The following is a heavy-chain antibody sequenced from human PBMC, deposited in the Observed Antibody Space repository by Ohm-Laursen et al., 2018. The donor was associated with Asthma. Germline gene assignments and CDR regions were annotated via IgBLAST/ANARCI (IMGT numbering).Heavy chain of an antibody. CDR3: ARVGFFETSAYFETFDP. D-gene: IGHD5-12*01. CDR1: GGSIGSDDYY. Sequence: GTLSLTCTVSGGSIGSDDYYWSWIRQPPGKGLEWIGYIYHSVSTHYNPSLKSRVTISVDTSKKQFYLKLSSVTAADTAVYYCARVGFFETSAYFETFDPWGQGTLVTVSS. V-gene: IGHV4-61*08. CDR2: IYHSVST. J-gene: IGHJ5*02.